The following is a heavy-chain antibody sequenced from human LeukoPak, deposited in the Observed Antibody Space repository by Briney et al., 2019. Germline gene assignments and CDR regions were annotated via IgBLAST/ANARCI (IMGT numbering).Heavy chain of an antibody. CDR1: GFTFSSYA. Sequence: PGGSLRLSCAASGFTFSSYAMTWVRQAPGEGLEFVANIKQDGSEINYAGSVKGRFTVSRDNAKNSLYLQMNSLRAEDTAVYYCAKTPRGGHYYDSSGKSDYWGQGTLVTVSS. V-gene: IGHV3-7*03. CDR3: AKTPRGGHYYDSSGKSDY. J-gene: IGHJ4*02. D-gene: IGHD3-22*01. CDR2: IKQDGSEI.